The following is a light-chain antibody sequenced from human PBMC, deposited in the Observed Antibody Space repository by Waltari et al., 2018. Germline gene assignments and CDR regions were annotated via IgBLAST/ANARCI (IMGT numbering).Light chain of an antibody. Sequence: DIVMTQPPLSLPITPGEPASISCRSSQSLLHSNGNTYLHWYLQKPGQSPQLLIYGGSNRASGVPDRFSGSGSGTDFTLKISKVEAEDVGVYYCVQAIAFPWTFGQGTKVEIK. CDR2: GGS. J-gene: IGKJ1*01. CDR1: QSLLHSNGNTY. CDR3: VQAIAFPWT. V-gene: IGKV2-40*01.